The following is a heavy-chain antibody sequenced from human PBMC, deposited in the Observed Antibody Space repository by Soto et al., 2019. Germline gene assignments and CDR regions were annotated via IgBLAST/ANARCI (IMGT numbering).Heavy chain of an antibody. CDR1: GGSVSSGSYY. CDR2: IYYSGST. CDR3: ARFGLGLPFPWFDT. V-gene: IGHV4-61*01. Sequence: SETLSLTCTVSGGSVSSGSYYWSWIRQPPGKGLEWIGYIYYSGSTNYNPSLKSRVTISVDTSKNQFSLKLSSVTTADTAVYYCARFGLGLPFPWFDTWGQGTLVTVSS. J-gene: IGHJ5*02. D-gene: IGHD3-10*01.